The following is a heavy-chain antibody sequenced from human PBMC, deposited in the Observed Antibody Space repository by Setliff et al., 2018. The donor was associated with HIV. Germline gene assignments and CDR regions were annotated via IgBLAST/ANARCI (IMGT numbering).Heavy chain of an antibody. J-gene: IGHJ4*02. Sequence: SSETLSLTCSVSGDSLNTYYWSWIRQSGGKGLEWIGRIYASGKTTFNPSLKSRVRMSVDTSKNQFSLKLTSVTASDTAVYYCARGNNDLESFDYWGQGALVTVSS. CDR3: ARGNNDLESFDY. CDR1: GDSLNTYY. CDR2: IYASGKT. D-gene: IGHD3-3*01. V-gene: IGHV4-4*07.